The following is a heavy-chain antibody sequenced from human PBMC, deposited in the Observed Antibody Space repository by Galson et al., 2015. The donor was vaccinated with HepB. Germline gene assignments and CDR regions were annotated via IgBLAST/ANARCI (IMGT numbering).Heavy chain of an antibody. CDR1: GYSFTSYW. D-gene: IGHD5-24*01. Sequence: QSGAEVKKPGESLRISCKGSGYSFTSYWISWVRQMPGKGLEWMGRIDPSDSYTNYSPSFQGHVTISADKSISTAYLQWSSLKASDTAMYYCARHEERWLQLLRFDPWGQGTLVTVSS. CDR2: IDPSDSYT. V-gene: IGHV5-10-1*01. J-gene: IGHJ5*02. CDR3: ARHEERWLQLLRFDP.